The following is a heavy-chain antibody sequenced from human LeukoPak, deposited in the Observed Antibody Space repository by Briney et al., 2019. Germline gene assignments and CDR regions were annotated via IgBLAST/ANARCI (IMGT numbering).Heavy chain of an antibody. D-gene: IGHD2-2*01. J-gene: IGHJ6*03. V-gene: IGHV3-30*18. CDR3: AKGEVPAAISYYYYYYMDV. CDR2: ISYDGSNK. CDR1: GFTVSSNY. Sequence: PGGSLRLSCAASGFTVSSNYMSWVRQAPGKGLEWVAVISYDGSNKYYADSVKGRFTISRDNSKNTLYLHMNSLRAEDTAVYYCAKGEVPAAISYYYYYYMDVWGKGTTVTVSS.